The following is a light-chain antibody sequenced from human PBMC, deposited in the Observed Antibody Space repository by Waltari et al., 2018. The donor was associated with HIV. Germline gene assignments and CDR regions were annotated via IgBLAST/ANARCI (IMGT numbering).Light chain of an antibody. CDR3: QVWDRSYKEAV. CDR2: DDV. J-gene: IGLJ2*01. V-gene: IGLV3-21*02. CDR1: HIGRNS. Sequence: SYVLTQAPSVSVAPGQTATISCGHIGRNSVQWYRQKPGRAPLLVILDDVDRSSGIPARFSGARSGERATLTIRGVEAGDEADYYCQVWDRSYKEAVFGGGT.